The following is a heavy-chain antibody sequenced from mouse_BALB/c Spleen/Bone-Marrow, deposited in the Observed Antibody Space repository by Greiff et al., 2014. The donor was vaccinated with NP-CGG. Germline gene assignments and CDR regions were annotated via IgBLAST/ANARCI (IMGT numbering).Heavy chain of an antibody. CDR2: IYPGSGTT. J-gene: IGHJ2*01. V-gene: IGHV1S22*01. Sequence: LQQSGSELVRPGASVKLSCKASGYTFINYWMHWVKQRPGQGLEWIGNIYPGSGTTNYDGKFKTKATLTVDTFSSTAYMQLSSLTSEDSAVYYCTKGNYFFDYWGQGTTLTVSS. CDR3: TKGNYFFDY. D-gene: IGHD2-1*01. CDR1: GYTFINYW.